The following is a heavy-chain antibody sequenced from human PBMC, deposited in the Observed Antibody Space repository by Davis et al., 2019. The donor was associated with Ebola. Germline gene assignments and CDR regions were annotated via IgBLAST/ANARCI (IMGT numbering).Heavy chain of an antibody. J-gene: IGHJ4*02. CDR2: ISGGGGNT. V-gene: IGHV3-23*01. CDR3: ANSRLD. CDR1: GFTFGDYA. D-gene: IGHD3-16*01. Sequence: GESLKISCTASGFTFGDYAMNWVRQAPGKGLEWVSAISGGGGNTYYADSVKGRFTISRDNIKNTVYLQINSLRAEDTAVYYCANSRLDWGQGTLVTVSS.